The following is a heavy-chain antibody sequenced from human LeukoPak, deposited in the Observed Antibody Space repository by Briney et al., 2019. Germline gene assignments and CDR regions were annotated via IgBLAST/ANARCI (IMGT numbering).Heavy chain of an antibody. CDR2: INPNSGGT. D-gene: IGHD3-10*01. CDR3: ARGAYGSGYYYMDV. J-gene: IGHJ6*03. CDR1: GYTFTGYY. Sequence: ASVKVSCKASGYTFTGYYMHWVRQAPGQGLEWMGWINPNSGGTNYAQKFQGRVTMTRDTSISTAYMELSRLRSDDTAVYYCARGAYGSGYYYMDVWGKGTTVTISS. V-gene: IGHV1-2*02.